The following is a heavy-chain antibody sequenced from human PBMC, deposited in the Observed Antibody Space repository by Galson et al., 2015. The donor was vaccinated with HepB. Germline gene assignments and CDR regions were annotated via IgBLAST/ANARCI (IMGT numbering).Heavy chain of an antibody. CDR3: TRFHHSGWYDAVAFDI. D-gene: IGHD6-19*01. V-gene: IGHV3-73*01. CDR2: IRSKANSYAT. CDR1: GFTFSGSA. J-gene: IGHJ3*02. Sequence: SLRLSCAASGFTFSGSAMHWVRQASGKGLEWVGRIRSKANSYATAYAASVKGRFTISRDDSKNTAYLQMNSLKTEDTAVYYCTRFHHSGWYDAVAFDIWGQGTMVTVSS.